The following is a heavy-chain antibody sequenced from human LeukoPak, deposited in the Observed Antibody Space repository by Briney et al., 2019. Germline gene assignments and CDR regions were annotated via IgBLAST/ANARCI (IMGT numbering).Heavy chain of an antibody. D-gene: IGHD6-19*01. CDR1: GYTFTGSY. CDR2: INLNSGAT. J-gene: IGHJ4*02. V-gene: IGHV1-2*02. CDR3: ARGVAVAGVDY. Sequence: ASVKVSCKASGYTFTGSYLHWVRQAPGQGLEWMGWINLNSGATDYAQKFQGRVTMTRDTSITTAHMELMSLTSDDTAMYYCARGVAVAGVDYWGQGTLVTVSS.